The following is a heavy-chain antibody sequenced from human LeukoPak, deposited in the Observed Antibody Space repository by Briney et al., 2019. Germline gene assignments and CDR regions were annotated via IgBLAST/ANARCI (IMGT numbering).Heavy chain of an antibody. CDR2: ISSSSTTI. Sequence: GGSLRLSCAASGFTFSSYSMMWVRQAPGKGLEWVSYISSSSTTIHYADSVKGRFTISRDNAKNSVYLQMNSLRAEDTAVYYCARVDYDFWSGPINYYYYYMDVWGKGTTVTVSS. J-gene: IGHJ6*03. CDR3: ARVDYDFWSGPINYYYYYMDV. D-gene: IGHD3-3*01. CDR1: GFTFSSYS. V-gene: IGHV3-48*01.